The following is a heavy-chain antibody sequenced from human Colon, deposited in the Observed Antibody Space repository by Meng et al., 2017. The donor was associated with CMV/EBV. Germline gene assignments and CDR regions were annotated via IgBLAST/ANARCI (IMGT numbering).Heavy chain of an antibody. CDR1: GFTFGSFT. D-gene: IGHD2-2*02. CDR3: AKYIVVVPAAIKLTYYYGMDV. J-gene: IGHJ6*02. V-gene: IGHV3-21*04. Sequence: GESLKISCAASGFTFGSFTLNWVRQAPGRGLEWVASISSSRINIFYADSVKGRFTISRDNANNSLYLQMNSLRAEDTAVYYCAKYIVVVPAAIKLTYYYGMDVWGQGTTVTVSS. CDR2: ISSSRINI.